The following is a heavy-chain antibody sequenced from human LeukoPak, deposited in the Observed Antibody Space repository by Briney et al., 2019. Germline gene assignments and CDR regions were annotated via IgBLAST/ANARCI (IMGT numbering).Heavy chain of an antibody. D-gene: IGHD2-2*01. CDR2: IHHTGSA. J-gene: IGHJ4*02. CDR3: ARYCTSTTCILRGFDY. Sequence: PSETLSLTCSVSGYSFTSGYYWGWIRQPPGKGLEWIANIHHTGSAHYNPSLKSRVTISVDTSKNQFSLKLSSVTAADTAVYYCARYCTSTTCILRGFDYWGQGTLVTVSS. V-gene: IGHV4-38-2*01. CDR1: GYSFTSGYY.